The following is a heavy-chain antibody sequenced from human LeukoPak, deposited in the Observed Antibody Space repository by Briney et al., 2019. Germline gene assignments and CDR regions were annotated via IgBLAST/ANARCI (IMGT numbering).Heavy chain of an antibody. CDR3: ARVCGSGSYYPLYSDY. D-gene: IGHD3-10*01. J-gene: IGHJ4*02. CDR1: GFTFSSYW. CDR2: IKQGGSEK. Sequence: QPGGSLRLSCAASGFTFSSYWMSWVRQAPGKGLEWVANIKQGGSEKYYVDSVKGRFTISRDNSKNALYLQMNSLRAEDTAVYYCARVCGSGSYYPLYSDYWGQGTLVTVSS. V-gene: IGHV3-7*01.